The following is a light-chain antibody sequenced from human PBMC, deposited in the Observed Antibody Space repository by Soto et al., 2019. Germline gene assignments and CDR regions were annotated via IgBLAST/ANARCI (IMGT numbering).Light chain of an antibody. J-gene: IGLJ1*01. CDR2: QVS. V-gene: IGLV2-14*01. CDR1: TSDVGAYNY. CDR3: SSYTSSTTYV. Sequence: QSALTQPASVSGSPGQSIAISCTGTTSDVGAYNYVSWYQQHPGKAPKLMIYQVSNRPSGVPNRFSGSKSGNTASLTISVLQAEDEADYYCSSYTSSTTYVFGTGTKLTVL.